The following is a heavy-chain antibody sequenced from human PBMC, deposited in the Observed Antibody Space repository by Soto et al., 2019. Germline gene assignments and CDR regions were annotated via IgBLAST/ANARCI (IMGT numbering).Heavy chain of an antibody. J-gene: IGHJ4*02. CDR3: ARDYYYDSSGYYASYYFDY. V-gene: IGHV3-33*01. D-gene: IGHD3-22*01. CDR2: IWYDGSNK. Sequence: GGSLRLSCAASRFTFSSYGMHWVRQAPGKGLEWVAVIWYDGSNKYYADSVKGRFTISRDNSKNTLYLQMNSLRAEDTAVYYCARDYYYDSSGYYASYYFDYWGQGTLVTVSS. CDR1: RFTFSSYG.